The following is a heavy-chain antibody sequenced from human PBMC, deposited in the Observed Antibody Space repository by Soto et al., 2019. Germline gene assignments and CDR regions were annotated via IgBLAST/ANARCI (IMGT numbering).Heavy chain of an antibody. CDR2: MFPWTSDT. CDR1: GYTFNSFW. CDR3: VTTRDGTTFFPH. V-gene: IGHV5-51*01. Sequence: GESLKISCQGSGYTFNSFWIGWVRQMPGEGLEWMGLMFPWTSDTRYSPPFQGHVSISVDRSTGTGYLQWNSLKASDTAMYYCVTTRDGTTFFPHWGQGTPVTGS. J-gene: IGHJ4*02. D-gene: IGHD1-7*01.